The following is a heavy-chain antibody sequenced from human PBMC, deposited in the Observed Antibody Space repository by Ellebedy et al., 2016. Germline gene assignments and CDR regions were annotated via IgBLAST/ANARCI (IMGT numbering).Heavy chain of an antibody. CDR3: ARGGHTIHGLIMPYYFDY. D-gene: IGHD2-2*01. CDR2: IRSKANNYAT. V-gene: IGHV3-73*01. J-gene: IGHJ4*02. CDR1: GFTFSGSA. Sequence: GGSLRLSCAASGFTFSGSAMHWVRQASGKGLEWVGRIRSKANNYATVYAASVKGRFTISRDNSKNTLFLQMNSLGVEDTAVYYCARGGHTIHGLIMPYYFDYWGQGNLVTVS.